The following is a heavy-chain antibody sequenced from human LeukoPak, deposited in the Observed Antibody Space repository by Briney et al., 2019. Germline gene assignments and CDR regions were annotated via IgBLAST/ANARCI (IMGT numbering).Heavy chain of an antibody. CDR2: IYTNGRT. CDR3: AREFYGGRPAY. J-gene: IGHJ4*02. Sequence: SSETLSLTCTVSGGSIKDSDWSWIRQPAGKGLEWIGRIYTNGRTNYNPSLKSRVTMSLDTSKNQFSLKLTSVTAADTAVYYCAREFYGGRPAYWGQGTLVTVSS. V-gene: IGHV4-4*07. CDR1: GGSIKDSD. D-gene: IGHD4-23*01.